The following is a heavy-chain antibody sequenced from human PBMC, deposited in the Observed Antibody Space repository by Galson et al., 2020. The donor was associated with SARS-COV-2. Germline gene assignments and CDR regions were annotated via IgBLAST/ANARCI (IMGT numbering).Heavy chain of an antibody. D-gene: IGHD2-15*01. Sequence: SETLSLTFTVSGYTISSGYFWGWIRQPPGKVLEWMGSIYHSASTYYNPSLKSRVTISVDTSKNQFSLKLSSVTAADTAVYYCATYSVVVVAPTPLQADYWGQGTLGTVSS. V-gene: IGHV4-38-2*02. CDR3: ATYSVVVVAPTPLQADY. J-gene: IGHJ4*02. CDR2: IYHSAST. CDR1: GYTISSGYF.